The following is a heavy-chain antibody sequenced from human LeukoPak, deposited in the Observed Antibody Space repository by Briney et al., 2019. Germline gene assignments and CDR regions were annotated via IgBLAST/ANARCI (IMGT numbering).Heavy chain of an antibody. CDR1: GYTFTSYD. CDR3: ARAYDSSGYYDNWFDP. Sequence: ASAKVSCKASGYTFTSYDINWVRQATGQGLEWMGWMNPNSGNTGYAQKFQGRVTMTRNTSISTAYMELSSLRSEDTAVCYRARAYDSSGYYDNWFDPWGQGTLVTVSS. CDR2: MNPNSGNT. V-gene: IGHV1-8*01. D-gene: IGHD3-22*01. J-gene: IGHJ5*02.